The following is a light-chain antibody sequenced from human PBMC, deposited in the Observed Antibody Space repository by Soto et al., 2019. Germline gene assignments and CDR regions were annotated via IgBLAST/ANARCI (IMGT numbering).Light chain of an antibody. CDR2: DVY. Sequence: QSALTQPASVSGSPGQSITISCTGISSDVGGYNYVSWYQQHPGKAPKLMIYDVYNRPSEVSNRFSGSKSGNTASLSISGLQAEDEADYYCTSHTTTSTLFGGGTQLTVL. CDR1: SSDVGGYNY. J-gene: IGLJ3*02. CDR3: TSHTTTSTL. V-gene: IGLV2-14*03.